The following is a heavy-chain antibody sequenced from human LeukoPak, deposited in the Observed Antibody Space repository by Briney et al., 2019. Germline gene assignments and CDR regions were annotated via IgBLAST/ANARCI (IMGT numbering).Heavy chain of an antibody. CDR2: IIPIFGTA. J-gene: IGHJ4*02. V-gene: IGHV1-69*05. CDR1: GVTCRRYA. Sequence: SLKASCEVFGVTCRRYAMSGVRRAAGRNIEWAGGIIPIFGTANYAQKFQSRVTITTDESTSTAYMELSSLRSEDTAVYYCARGIVPGWSGPTHYWGQGTLVSVSS. CDR3: ARGIVPGWSGPTHY. D-gene: IGHD3-3*01.